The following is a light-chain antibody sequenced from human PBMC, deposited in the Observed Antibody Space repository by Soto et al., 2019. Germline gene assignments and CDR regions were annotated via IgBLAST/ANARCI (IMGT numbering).Light chain of an antibody. CDR1: SSDVGNYNL. CDR2: EVS. Sequence: QSALTQPASVSGSPGQSITISCTGTSSDVGNYNLVSWYQQYLGKAPKLMIYEVSKRPSGVSNRFSGSKSGNTASLTISRLQAEDEADYCCCSYAGSSTVYVFGTGTKLTVL. J-gene: IGLJ1*01. CDR3: CSYAGSSTVYV. V-gene: IGLV2-23*02.